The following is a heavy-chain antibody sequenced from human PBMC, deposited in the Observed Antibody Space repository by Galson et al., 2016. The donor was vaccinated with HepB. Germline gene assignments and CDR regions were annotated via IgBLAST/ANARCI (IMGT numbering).Heavy chain of an antibody. D-gene: IGHD3-16*01. J-gene: IGHJ6*02. V-gene: IGHV3-53*01. Sequence: SLRLSCAVSGFSVSDNFLTWVRQAPGKGLEWVSTLYPHGNTFYADSVRGRALISGDNSENTLFYQMDSLRREDTAVYYCTTLMGWGSRPYYYDNMDVWGQGTTVTVSS. CDR1: GFSVSDNF. CDR3: TTLMGWGSRPYYYDNMDV. CDR2: LYPHGNT.